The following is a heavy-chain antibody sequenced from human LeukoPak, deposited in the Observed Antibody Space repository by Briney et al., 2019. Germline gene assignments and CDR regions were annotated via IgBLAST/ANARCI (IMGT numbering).Heavy chain of an antibody. V-gene: IGHV3-33*01. CDR3: ARGLVATIRGPRIGYYYYGMDV. Sequence: GRSLRLSCAASGFTFSSYGMHWVRQAPGKGLEWVAVIWYDGSNKYCADSVKGRFTISRDNSKNTLYLQMNSLRAEDTAVYYCARGLVATIRGPRIGYYYYGMDVWGQGTTVTVSS. CDR2: IWYDGSNK. D-gene: IGHD5-12*01. J-gene: IGHJ6*02. CDR1: GFTFSSYG.